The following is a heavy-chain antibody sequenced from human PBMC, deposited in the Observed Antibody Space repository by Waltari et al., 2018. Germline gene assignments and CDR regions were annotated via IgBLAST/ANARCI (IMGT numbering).Heavy chain of an antibody. V-gene: IGHV5-51*03. CDR3: ARRRGSSSWYLSNAFDI. D-gene: IGHD6-13*01. CDR2: IYPCDSDT. CDR1: GYSFTSYW. Sequence: EVQLVQSGAEVKKPGESLKISCKGSGYSFTSYWIGWVRQMPGKGLEWMGIIYPCDSDTRYSPSFQGQVTISADKSISTAYLQWSSLKASDTAMYYCARRRGSSSWYLSNAFDIWGQGTMVTVSS. J-gene: IGHJ3*02.